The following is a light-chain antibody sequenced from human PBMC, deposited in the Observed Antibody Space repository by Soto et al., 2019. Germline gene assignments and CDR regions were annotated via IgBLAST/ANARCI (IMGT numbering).Light chain of an antibody. CDR1: QSISFW. CDR3: QKHDNAPLT. CDR2: DAS. J-gene: IGKJ4*01. Sequence: DIQMTQSPSTLSASVGDRVTITCRSSQSISFWLAWYQQKPGKAPKLLIYDASTLYSGVPSRFSGSRSGTEFTLTISSLQPDDFASYYCQKHDNAPLTFGGGTKVEIK. V-gene: IGKV1-5*01.